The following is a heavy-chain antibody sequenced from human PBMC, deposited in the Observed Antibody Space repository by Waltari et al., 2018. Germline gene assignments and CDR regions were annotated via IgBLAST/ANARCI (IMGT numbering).Heavy chain of an antibody. Sequence: QVQLVQSGAEVKKPGSSVKVSCKASGGTFSSYAISWVRPAPGQGLEWMGRIIPIFGTANYAQKFQGRVTITADKSTSTAYMELSSLRSEDTAVYYCARDAPLYSGYDKATLDAFDIWGQGTMVTVSS. J-gene: IGHJ3*02. CDR2: IIPIFGTA. V-gene: IGHV1-69*08. CDR1: GGTFSSYA. D-gene: IGHD5-12*01. CDR3: ARDAPLYSGYDKATLDAFDI.